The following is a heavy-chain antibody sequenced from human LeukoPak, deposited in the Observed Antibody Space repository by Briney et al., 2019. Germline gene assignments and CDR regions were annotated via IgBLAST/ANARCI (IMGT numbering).Heavy chain of an antibody. J-gene: IGHJ4*02. CDR2: ISYTGST. D-gene: IGHD2-15*01. CDR3: ARNPVDHFDY. CDR1: GGSISSSGFY. Sequence: SETLSLTCTVSGGSISSSGFYWGWIRQPPGEGLEWIGSISYTGSTYYNPSLKSRVTISVDTSKNQFSLKLSSVTAADTAIYYCARNPVDHFDYWGQGTLVTVSP. V-gene: IGHV4-39*07.